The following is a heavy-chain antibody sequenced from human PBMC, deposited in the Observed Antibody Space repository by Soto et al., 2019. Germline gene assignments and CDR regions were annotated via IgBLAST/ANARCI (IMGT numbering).Heavy chain of an antibody. Sequence: QVQLVQSGAEVKKPGASVKVSCKASGYTFINYYMHWVRQAPGQGLEWMGITNPNGGSTTYAQKFQGRVTLTRDTSTNTVNMKLSSLRSEDTAVYYCAREEWLVRRNDPFDIWGQGTMVTVSS. CDR3: AREEWLVRRNDPFDI. J-gene: IGHJ3*02. V-gene: IGHV1-46*01. CDR2: TNPNGGST. D-gene: IGHD6-19*01. CDR1: GYTFINYY.